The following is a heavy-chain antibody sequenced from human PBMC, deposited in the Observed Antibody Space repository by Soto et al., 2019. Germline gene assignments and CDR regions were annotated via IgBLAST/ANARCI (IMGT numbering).Heavy chain of an antibody. Sequence: PGGSLRLSCAASGFTFSSYDMHWVRQATGKGLEWVSAIGTAGDTYYPGSVKGRFTISRENAKNSLYPQMNSLRAGDTAVYYCAREYPVVRGANPFYGMDVWGQGTTVTVSS. V-gene: IGHV3-13*04. D-gene: IGHD3-10*01. CDR3: AREYPVVRGANPFYGMDV. J-gene: IGHJ6*02. CDR2: IGTAGDT. CDR1: GFTFSSYD.